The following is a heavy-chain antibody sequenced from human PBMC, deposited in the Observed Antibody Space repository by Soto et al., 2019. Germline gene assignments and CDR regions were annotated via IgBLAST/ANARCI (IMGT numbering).Heavy chain of an antibody. Sequence: PGGSLRLSCVVSGLTFSNYWMSWVRQAPGKGLEWVANINRDGGETYYVDSVKGRFTISRDNIKNSLYLQMTSLRSEDTAVYYCASRSPAHYYFDYWGQGTLVTVSS. V-gene: IGHV3-7*01. D-gene: IGHD2-2*01. CDR3: ASRSPAHYYFDY. CDR2: INRDGGET. J-gene: IGHJ4*02. CDR1: GLTFSNYW.